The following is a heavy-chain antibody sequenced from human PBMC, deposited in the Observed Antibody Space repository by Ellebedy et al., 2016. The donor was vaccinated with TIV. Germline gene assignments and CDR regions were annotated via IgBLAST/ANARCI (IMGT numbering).Heavy chain of an antibody. Sequence: PGGFLRLSCAASGFTFSSYSMNWVRQAPGKGLEWVSSISSSSSYIYYADSVKGRFTISRDNVKNSLYLQMNSLRAEDTAVFYCARESEVGCMDVWGQGTTVTVSS. D-gene: IGHD1-26*01. CDR2: ISSSSSYI. CDR1: GFTFSSYS. CDR3: ARESEVGCMDV. J-gene: IGHJ6*02. V-gene: IGHV3-21*01.